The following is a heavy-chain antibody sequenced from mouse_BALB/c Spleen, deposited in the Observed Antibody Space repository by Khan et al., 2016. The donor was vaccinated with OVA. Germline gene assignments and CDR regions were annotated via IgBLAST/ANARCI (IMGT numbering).Heavy chain of an antibody. D-gene: IGHD1-2*01. J-gene: IGHJ2*01. CDR1: GYSITSGYG. CDR2: ISYSGST. CDR3: ARTARIKY. V-gene: IGHV3-2*02. Sequence: EVKLLESGPGLVKPSQSLSLTCTVTGYSITSGYGWNWIRQFPGNKLEWMGYISYSGSTNYNPSHTSRISITRDTSKNQFFLQLNSVTTEDAATYYYARTARIKYWGQGTTLTVSS.